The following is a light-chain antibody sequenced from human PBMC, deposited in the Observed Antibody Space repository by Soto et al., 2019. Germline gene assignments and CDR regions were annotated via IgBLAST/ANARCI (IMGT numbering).Light chain of an antibody. V-gene: IGKV4-1*01. Sequence: DIVMTQSPDSLAVSLGERATINCKSSQSVLYSSNNKNYLAWYQQKPGQPPKLLIYWASTRESGAPDRFSGSCSGTDFTLTISRLQAEDVAVYYCQQYYSTPYTFGQGTKLEIK. CDR3: QQYYSTPYT. CDR2: WAS. J-gene: IGKJ2*01. CDR1: QSVLYSSNNKNY.